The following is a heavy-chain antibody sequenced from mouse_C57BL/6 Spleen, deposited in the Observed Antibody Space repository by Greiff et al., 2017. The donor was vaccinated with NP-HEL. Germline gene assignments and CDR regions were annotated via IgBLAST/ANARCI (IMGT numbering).Heavy chain of an antibody. J-gene: IGHJ4*01. V-gene: IGHV1-59*01. CDR2: IDPSDSYT. CDR3: ARITTVPYYAMDY. D-gene: IGHD1-1*01. Sequence: VQLQQPGAELVRPGTSVKLSCKASGYTFTSYWMHWVKQRPGQGLEWIGVIDPSDSYTNYNQKFKGKATLTVDTSSSTAYMQLSSLTSEDSAVYYCARITTVPYYAMDYWGQGTSVTVSS. CDR1: GYTFTSYW.